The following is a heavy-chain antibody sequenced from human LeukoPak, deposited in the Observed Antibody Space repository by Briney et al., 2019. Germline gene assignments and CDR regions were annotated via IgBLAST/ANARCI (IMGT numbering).Heavy chain of an antibody. V-gene: IGHV3-33*06. CDR2: IWSDGNNR. CDR3: VKERGPFDAFDI. CDR1: GFTFGSYG. J-gene: IGHJ3*02. Sequence: TGESLRLSCGASGFTFGSYGMSWVRQAPGKGLEWVAVIWSDGNNRFYADSVKGRFTFSRDNSKNTLSLQMNSLRAEDTAVYHCVKERGPFDAFDIWGQGTMVTVSS.